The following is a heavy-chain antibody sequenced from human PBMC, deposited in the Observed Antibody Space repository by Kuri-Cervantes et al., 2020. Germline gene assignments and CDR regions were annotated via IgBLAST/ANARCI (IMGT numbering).Heavy chain of an antibody. D-gene: IGHD3-9*01. V-gene: IGHV1-18*01. CDR2: ISAYNGNT. J-gene: IGHJ4*02. CDR1: GYTFTSYG. CDR3: ATTGQVYYDILTG. Sequence: ASVKVSCKASGYTFTSYGISWVRQAPGQGLEWMGWISAYNGNTNYAQKFQGRVTMTEDTSTDTAYMEVSSLRSDDTAVYYCATTGQVYYDILTGWGQGTLVTVSS.